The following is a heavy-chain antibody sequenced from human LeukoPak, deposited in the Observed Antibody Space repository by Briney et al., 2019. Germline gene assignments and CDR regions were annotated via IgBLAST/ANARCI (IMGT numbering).Heavy chain of an antibody. J-gene: IGHJ4*02. V-gene: IGHV3-30*03. D-gene: IGHD6-19*01. CDR2: VSYDGSTK. CDR1: GFTFSAYG. CDR3: ARTREQWQVLDY. Sequence: PGGSLRLSCAASGFTFSAYGMHWVRQAPGKGLEGVSLVSYDGSTKYYTDSVKGRFTISRDNSKNTLYLQMNSLSTEDTAVYYCARTREQWQVLDYWGQGTLVIVSS.